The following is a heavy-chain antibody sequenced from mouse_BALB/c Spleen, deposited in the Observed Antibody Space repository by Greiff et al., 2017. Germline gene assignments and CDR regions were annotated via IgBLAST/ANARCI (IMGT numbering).Heavy chain of an antibody. Sequence: QVQLKESGAELVRPGTSVKVSCKASGYAFTDYLIEWVKQRPGQGLEWIGVINTGSGGTNYNEKFKGKATLTADKSSSTAYMQLSSLTSDDSAVYFCARSGGNLYFDYWGQGTTLTVSS. D-gene: IGHD2-1*01. J-gene: IGHJ2*01. CDR1: GYAFTDYL. V-gene: IGHV1-54*01. CDR2: INTGSGGT. CDR3: ARSGGNLYFDY.